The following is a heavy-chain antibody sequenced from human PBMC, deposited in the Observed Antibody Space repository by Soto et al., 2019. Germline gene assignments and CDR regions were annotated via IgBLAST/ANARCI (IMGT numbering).Heavy chain of an antibody. V-gene: IGHV3-49*05. CDR1: GFTFGDYA. CDR2: IRSKAYGGTT. D-gene: IGHD2-8*01. J-gene: IGHJ5*02. CDR3: TRARTRPWGYAIYWFDP. Sequence: KTGGSLRLSCTASGFTFGDYAMSWFRQAPGKGLEWVGFIRSKAYGGTTEYAASVKGRFTISRDDSKSIAYLQMNSLKTEDTAVYYCTRARTRPWGYAIYWFDPWGQGTLVTVSS.